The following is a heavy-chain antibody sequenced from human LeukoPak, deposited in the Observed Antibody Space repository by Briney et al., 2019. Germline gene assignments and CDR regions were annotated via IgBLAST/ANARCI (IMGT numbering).Heavy chain of an antibody. J-gene: IGHJ6*03. Sequence: GESPKISCRGSGYSFSNYWLVWVRQTPGKGLELMRIIYPGNSDTRYSPSFQGQVTISADKSISTAYLQWSSLKASDSAIYYCARENPVERRAAYMDVWGKETTVTVSS. CDR2: IYPGNSDT. V-gene: IGHV5-51*01. D-gene: IGHD1-1*01. CDR3: ARENPVERRAAYMDV. CDR1: GYSFSNYW.